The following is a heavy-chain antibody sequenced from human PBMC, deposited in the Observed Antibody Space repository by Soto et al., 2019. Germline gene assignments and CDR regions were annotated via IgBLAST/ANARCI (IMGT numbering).Heavy chain of an antibody. CDR2: IYYSGST. CDR3: ARVSVSWVVYAFDI. CDR1: GGSISSGDYY. D-gene: IGHD6-19*01. Sequence: PSETLSPTCTVSGGSISSGDYYWSWIRQPPGKGLEWIGYIYYSGSTYYNPSLKSRVTISVDTSKNQFSLKLSSVTAADTAVYYCARVSVSWVVYAFDIWGQGTMVTVSS. V-gene: IGHV4-30-4*01. J-gene: IGHJ3*02.